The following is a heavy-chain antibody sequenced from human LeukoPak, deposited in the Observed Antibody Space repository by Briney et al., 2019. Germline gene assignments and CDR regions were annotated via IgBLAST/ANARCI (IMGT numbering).Heavy chain of an antibody. CDR1: GYTLTELS. CDR2: FDPEDGET. CDR3: ATAEWSPRGSYMDV. Sequence: GASVKVSCKVSGYTLTELSMHWVRQAPGKGLEWMGGFDPEDGETIYAQKFQGRVTMTEDTSTDTAYMELSSLRSEDTAVYYCATAEWSPRGSYMDVWGKGTTVTVSS. D-gene: IGHD3-3*01. J-gene: IGHJ6*03. V-gene: IGHV1-24*01.